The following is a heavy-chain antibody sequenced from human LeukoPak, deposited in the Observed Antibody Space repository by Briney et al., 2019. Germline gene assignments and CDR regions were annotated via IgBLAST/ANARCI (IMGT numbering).Heavy chain of an antibody. V-gene: IGHV4-30-2*01. J-gene: IGHJ3*02. CDR2: IYHSGST. CDR1: GGSISSGDYY. Sequence: PSETLSLTCTVSGGSISSGDYYWSWIRQPPGKGLEWIGYIYHSGSTYYNPSLKSRVTISVDRSKNQFSLKLSSVTAADTAVYYCARAGDCTNGVCDAFDIWGQGTMVTVSS. CDR3: ARAGDCTNGVCDAFDI. D-gene: IGHD2-8*01.